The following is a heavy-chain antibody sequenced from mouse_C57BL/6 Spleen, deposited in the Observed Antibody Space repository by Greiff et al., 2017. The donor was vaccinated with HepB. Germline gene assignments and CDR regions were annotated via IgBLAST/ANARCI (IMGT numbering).Heavy chain of an antibody. V-gene: IGHV1-82*01. CDR1: GYAFSSSW. CDR2: IYPGDGDT. J-gene: IGHJ1*03. D-gene: IGHD1-1*01. CDR3: ARGTTVVGYFDV. Sequence: VKLQQSGPELVKPGASVKISCKASGYAFSSSWMNWVKQRPGKGLEWIGRIYPGDGDTNYNGKFKGKATLTADKSSSTAYMQLSSLTSEDSAVYFCARGTTVVGYFDVWGTGTTVTVSS.